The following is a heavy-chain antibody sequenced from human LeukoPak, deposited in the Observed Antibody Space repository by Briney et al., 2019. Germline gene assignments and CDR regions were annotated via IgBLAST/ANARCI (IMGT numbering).Heavy chain of an antibody. CDR1: GLSLSNYG. J-gene: IGHJ4*02. CDR3: AKRGVVIRVILVGFHKEAYYFDS. D-gene: IGHD3-22*01. Sequence: GGSLRLSCAVSGLSLSNYGMSWVRHAPGKGLGWVAGMSDSGGSTNYADSVKGRFTISRDNPKNTLYLQMNSLRAEDTAVYFCAKRGVVIRVILVGFHKEAYYFDSWGQGALVTVSS. V-gene: IGHV3-23*01. CDR2: MSDSGGST.